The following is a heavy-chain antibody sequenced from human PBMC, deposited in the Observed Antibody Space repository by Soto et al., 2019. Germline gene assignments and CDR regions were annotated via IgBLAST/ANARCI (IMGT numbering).Heavy chain of an antibody. V-gene: IGHV3-23*01. CDR1: GLTFRSYA. J-gene: IGHJ4*02. D-gene: IGHD4-17*01. CDR3: AKDPNGDYVGAFDG. CDR2: VTGSGATT. Sequence: EVQMLESGGGLVQPGGSLRLSCAASGLTFRSYALTWLRQAPGRGLEWVASVTGSGATTYSADSVKGRCTISRDNSENTLYLQMNRLRAEYTALYYCAKDPNGDYVGAFDGWGQGILVTVSS.